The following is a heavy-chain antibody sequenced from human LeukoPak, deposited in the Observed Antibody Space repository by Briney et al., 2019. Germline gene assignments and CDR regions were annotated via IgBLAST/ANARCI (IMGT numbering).Heavy chain of an antibody. D-gene: IGHD2-15*01. V-gene: IGHV4-34*01. Sequence: KPSETLSLTCAVYGGSFSGYYWSWIRQPPGKGLEWLGEINLSGSTNYHPFLKSRVTISVDTSKNQFSLKLSSVTAADTAVYYCARGRIEYCSGGSCYSGLRTAAKYYFDYWGQGTLVTVSS. CDR1: GGSFSGYY. CDR3: ARGRIEYCSGGSCYSGLRTAAKYYFDY. CDR2: INLSGST. J-gene: IGHJ4*02.